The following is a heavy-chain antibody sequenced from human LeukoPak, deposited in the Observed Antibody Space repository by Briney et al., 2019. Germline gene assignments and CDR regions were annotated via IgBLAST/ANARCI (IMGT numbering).Heavy chain of an antibody. J-gene: IGHJ6*03. CDR3: ARHLRLLWFGESNYYYYYMDV. D-gene: IGHD3-10*01. CDR1: GGSFSGYY. Sequence: SETLSLTCAVYGGSFSGYYWSWIRQPPGKGLEWIGEINHSGSTNYNPSLKSRVTISVDTSKNQLSLKLSSVTAADTAVYYCARHLRLLWFGESNYYYYYMDVWGKGTTVTISS. CDR2: INHSGST. V-gene: IGHV4-34*01.